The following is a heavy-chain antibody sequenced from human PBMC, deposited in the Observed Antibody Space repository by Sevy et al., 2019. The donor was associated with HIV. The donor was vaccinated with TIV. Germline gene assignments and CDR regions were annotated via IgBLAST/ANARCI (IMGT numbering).Heavy chain of an antibody. CDR2: ITSSSSYI. Sequence: GGSHRLSCAASGFTFSTSTMNWVRQAPGKGLEWVSLITSSSSYIFYADSVKGRFTISRDNAKNSLFLQMNSLRVEDMAVYYCVREGWNYWGQGTLVTVSS. J-gene: IGHJ4*02. D-gene: IGHD2-15*01. CDR3: VREGWNY. V-gene: IGHV3-21*04. CDR1: GFTFSTST.